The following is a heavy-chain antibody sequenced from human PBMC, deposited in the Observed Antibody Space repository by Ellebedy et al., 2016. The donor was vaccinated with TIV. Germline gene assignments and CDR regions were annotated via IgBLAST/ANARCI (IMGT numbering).Heavy chain of an antibody. J-gene: IGHJ3*01. CDR2: IYFSGVT. CDR1: GDSFRNFY. CDR3: VRDPQPQLARSGTPTDGVDA. D-gene: IGHD1-1*01. Sequence: MPGGSLRLSCTVSGDSFRNFYWSWIRQPPGKRMEYIGYIYFSGVTSYNPSLSSRVTMSVDLSRKQFSLTLRTVTAADTAVYDCVRDPQPQLARSGTPTDGVDAWGPGTLVTVSS. V-gene: IGHV4-59*01.